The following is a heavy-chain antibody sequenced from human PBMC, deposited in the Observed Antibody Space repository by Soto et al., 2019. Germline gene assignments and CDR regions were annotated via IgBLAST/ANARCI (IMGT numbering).Heavy chain of an antibody. Sequence: QVQLVESGGGVVQPGRSLRLSCAASGFTSSSYGMHWVRQAPGKGLEWVAVISYDGSNKYYADSVKGRFTISRDNSKNTLYLQMNSLRAEDTAVYYCAKIPMYYYDSSGYYSDYYYYGMDVWGQGTTVTVSS. J-gene: IGHJ6*02. D-gene: IGHD3-22*01. CDR1: GFTSSSYG. V-gene: IGHV3-30*18. CDR3: AKIPMYYYDSSGYYSDYYYYGMDV. CDR2: ISYDGSNK.